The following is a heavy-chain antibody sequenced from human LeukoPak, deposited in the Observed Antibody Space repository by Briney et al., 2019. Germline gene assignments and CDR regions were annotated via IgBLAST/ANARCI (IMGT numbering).Heavy chain of an antibody. V-gene: IGHV3-7*01. CDR3: ARVGVGMDV. CDR2: IKQDGSET. Sequence: GGSLRLSCAASGFTFSNYWMNWVRQAPGKGLEWVANIKQDGSETYYVDSVKGRFTISRDNAKNSLYLQMNSLRAEDTAVYYCARVGVGMDVWGRGTTVTVSS. CDR1: GFTFSNYW. J-gene: IGHJ6*02.